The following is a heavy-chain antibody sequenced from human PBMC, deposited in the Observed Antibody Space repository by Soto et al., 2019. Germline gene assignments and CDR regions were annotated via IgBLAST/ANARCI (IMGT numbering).Heavy chain of an antibody. J-gene: IGHJ4*02. CDR1: GFTFSSYS. Sequence: PGGSLRLSCAASGFTFSSYSMNWVRQAPGKGLEWVSYISSSSSTIYYADSVKGRFTISRDNAKNSLYLQMNSLRAEDTAVYYCATGYCSGGSCSRAYWGQGTLVTVSS. D-gene: IGHD2-15*01. V-gene: IGHV3-48*01. CDR3: ATGYCSGGSCSRAY. CDR2: ISSSSSTI.